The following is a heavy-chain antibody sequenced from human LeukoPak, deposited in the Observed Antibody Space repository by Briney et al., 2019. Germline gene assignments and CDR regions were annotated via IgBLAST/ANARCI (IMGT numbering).Heavy chain of an antibody. Sequence: GGSLRLSCAASGFTFSIYSMNWVRQAPGKGLEWISYITSNSGTIYYTDSVKGRFTISRDNAKNSLYLQMDSLRAEDTAVYYCARVAPGHDIGRGYFDYWGQGTLVTVSS. CDR3: ARVAPGHDIGRGYFDY. CDR1: GFTFSIYS. J-gene: IGHJ4*02. V-gene: IGHV3-48*01. D-gene: IGHD2-21*01. CDR2: ITSNSGTI.